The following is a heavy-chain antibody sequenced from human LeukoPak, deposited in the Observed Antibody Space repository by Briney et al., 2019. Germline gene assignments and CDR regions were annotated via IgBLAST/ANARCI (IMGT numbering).Heavy chain of an antibody. D-gene: IGHD6-13*01. V-gene: IGHV3-53*01. Sequence: GESLRLSCAASGFTVSSNYMSWVRQAPGKGLEWVSVIYSGGSTYYADSVKGRFTISRDNSKNTLYLQMNSLRAEDTAVYYCARTYSSSSYSPFDYWGQGTLVTVSS. CDR3: ARTYSSSSYSPFDY. J-gene: IGHJ4*02. CDR1: GFTVSSNY. CDR2: IYSGGST.